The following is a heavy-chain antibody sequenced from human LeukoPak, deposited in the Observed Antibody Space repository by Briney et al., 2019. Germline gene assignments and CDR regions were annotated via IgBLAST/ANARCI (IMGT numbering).Heavy chain of an antibody. CDR2: ISWNSGSI. CDR3: AKDIHYYSIGFDY. J-gene: IGHJ4*02. Sequence: GRSLRLSCAASGFTFDDYAMHWVRQAPVKGLEWVSGISWNSGSIGYADSVKGRFTISRDNAKNSLYLQMNSLRAEDTALYYCAKDIHYYSIGFDYWGQGTLVTVSS. D-gene: IGHD3-22*01. V-gene: IGHV3-9*01. CDR1: GFTFDDYA.